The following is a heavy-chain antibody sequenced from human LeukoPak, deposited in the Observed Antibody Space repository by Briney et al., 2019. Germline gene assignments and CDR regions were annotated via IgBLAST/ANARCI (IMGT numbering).Heavy chain of an antibody. Sequence: ASVTVSCKASGNTFSRYYFHWVRQAPGQGLDWMGIITPTTGGANYAQKFQGRVAMTRDTSTSTVYMELSSLTSGDTAVYYCATSDSTTGNWFDPWGQGTRVSVSS. CDR2: ITPTTGGA. CDR1: GNTFSRYY. D-gene: IGHD2-21*01. V-gene: IGHV1-46*01. J-gene: IGHJ5*02. CDR3: ATSDSTTGNWFDP.